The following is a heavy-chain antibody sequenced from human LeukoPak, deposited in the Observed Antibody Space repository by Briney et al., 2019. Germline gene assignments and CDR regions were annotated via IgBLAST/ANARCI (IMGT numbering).Heavy chain of an antibody. CDR2: IWYDGSKK. D-gene: IGHD6-19*01. Sequence: GGSLRLSCAASGFAFSSYGMHWVRQAPGKGLEWVALIWYDGSKKYYADSVKGRFTISRDNSKNTLYLQMNSLRAEDTAVYYCAKAQQWPRYFDYWGQGTLVTVSS. J-gene: IGHJ4*02. CDR3: AKAQQWPRYFDY. CDR1: GFAFSSYG. V-gene: IGHV3-33*06.